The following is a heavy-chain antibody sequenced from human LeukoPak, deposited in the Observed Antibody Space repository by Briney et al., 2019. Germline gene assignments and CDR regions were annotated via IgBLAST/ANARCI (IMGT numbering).Heavy chain of an antibody. D-gene: IGHD1-26*01. CDR2: ISYDGSNK. Sequence: GRSLRLSCAASGFTFSSYAMHWVRQAPGKGLEWVAVISYDGSNKYYADSVKGRFTISRDNAKNTLYVQMNSLRVEDTAVYYCARVATGSYHFDYWGQGTLVTVSS. J-gene: IGHJ4*02. V-gene: IGHV3-30-3*01. CDR1: GFTFSSYA. CDR3: ARVATGSYHFDY.